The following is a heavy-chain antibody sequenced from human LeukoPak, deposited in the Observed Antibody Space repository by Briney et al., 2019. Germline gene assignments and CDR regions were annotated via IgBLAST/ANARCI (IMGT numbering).Heavy chain of an antibody. CDR1: GFTFSTYN. CDR2: IRGSSFYI. J-gene: IGHJ4*02. V-gene: IGHV3-21*01. D-gene: IGHD2-2*01. CDR3: ARDRQTSCTSATCSFDHFDY. Sequence: GGSLRLSCAASGFTFSTYNMNWVRQAPGKGREWVSSIRGSSFYIYYAESVKGRFTISRDNAKNSLYLQMNNVGAEDTAVYYCARDRQTSCTSATCSFDHFDYWGQGTLVTVSS.